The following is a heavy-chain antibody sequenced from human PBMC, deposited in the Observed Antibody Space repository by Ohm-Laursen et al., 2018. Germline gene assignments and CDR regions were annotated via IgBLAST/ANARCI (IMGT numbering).Heavy chain of an antibody. D-gene: IGHD3-10*01. CDR1: GFTFSSYA. CDR2: ISGSGATT. J-gene: IGHJ4*02. Sequence: GTLSLTCTASGFTFSSYAMNWVRQAPGRGLEWVSVISGSGATTYYADSVKGRFTISRDNSKNTLYLQMNSLRAEDTAVYYCAKDDSVYYGSGRDYWGQGTLVTVSS. V-gene: IGHV3-23*01. CDR3: AKDDSVYYGSGRDY.